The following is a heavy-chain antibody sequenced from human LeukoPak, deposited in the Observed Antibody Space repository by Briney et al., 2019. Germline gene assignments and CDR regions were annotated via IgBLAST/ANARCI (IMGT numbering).Heavy chain of an antibody. J-gene: IGHJ4*02. CDR3: AKCGNSGCHLIDY. CDR1: GFTFSSYS. D-gene: IGHD5-12*01. Sequence: GGSLRLSCAASGFTFSSYSMNWVRQAPGKGLERVSAISGRTGGTYYADSVKGRFTISRDNSKSTLYLQMDSLRAEDTAVYYCAKCGNSGCHLIDYWGQGTLVTVSS. V-gene: IGHV3-23*01. CDR2: ISGRTGGT.